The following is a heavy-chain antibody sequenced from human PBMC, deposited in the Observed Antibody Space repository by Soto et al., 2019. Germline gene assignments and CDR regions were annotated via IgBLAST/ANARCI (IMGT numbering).Heavy chain of an antibody. D-gene: IGHD3-9*01. CDR2: IYYSGST. J-gene: IGHJ6*03. CDR3: ARQRGWGLVRAGDMDV. CDR1: GGSISSSSYY. V-gene: IGHV4-39*01. Sequence: SETLSLTCTVSGGSISSSSYYWGWIRQPPGKGLEWIGSIYYSGSTYYNPSLKNRVTISVDTSKNQFSLKLSSVTAADTAVYYCARQRGWGLVRAGDMDVWGKGTTVTVSS.